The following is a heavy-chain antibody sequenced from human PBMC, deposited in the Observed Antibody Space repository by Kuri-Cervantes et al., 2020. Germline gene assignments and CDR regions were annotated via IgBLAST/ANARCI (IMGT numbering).Heavy chain of an antibody. J-gene: IGHJ3*02. CDR1: GGSISSSNW. CDR3: ARDRVLLWFGMDECAFDI. V-gene: IGHV4-4*02. CDR2: IYHSGST. D-gene: IGHD3-10*01. Sequence: SETLSLTCAVSGGSISSSNWWSWVRQPPGKGLEWIGEIYHSGSTNYNPSLKSRVTISVDKSKNQFSLKLSSVTAADTAVYYCARDRVLLWFGMDECAFDIWGQGTMVTVSS.